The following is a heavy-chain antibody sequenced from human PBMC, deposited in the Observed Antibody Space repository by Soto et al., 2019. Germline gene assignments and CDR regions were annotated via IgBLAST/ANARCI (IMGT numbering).Heavy chain of an antibody. D-gene: IGHD1-7*01. CDR1: GGTFSSYA. CDR3: ARREATIITVTIGGYYYYGMDV. CDR2: IIPIFGTA. V-gene: IGHV1-69*01. Sequence: QVQLVQSGAEVKKPGSSVKVSCKASGGTFSSYAISWVRQAPGQGLEWMGGIIPIFGTANYAQKFQGRVTITADESTSTAYMELSSLRSEDTAVYYCARREATIITVTIGGYYYYGMDVWGQGTTVTVSS. J-gene: IGHJ6*02.